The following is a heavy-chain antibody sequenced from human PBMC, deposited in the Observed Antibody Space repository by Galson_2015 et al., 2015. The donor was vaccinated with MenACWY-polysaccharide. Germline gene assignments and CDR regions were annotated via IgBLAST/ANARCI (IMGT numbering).Heavy chain of an antibody. V-gene: IGHV4-59*08. Sequence: SEPLSLTCTVSGGSISSSYWSWIRQPPGKGLEWIGYIYYSGSTNYNPSLKSRVTISVDTSKNQFSLKLRSVTAADTAVYYCARQGARGSSYSPFDYWGQGTLVTVSS. CDR3: ARQGARGSSYSPFDY. J-gene: IGHJ4*02. CDR2: IYYSGST. D-gene: IGHD3-22*01. CDR1: GGSISSSY.